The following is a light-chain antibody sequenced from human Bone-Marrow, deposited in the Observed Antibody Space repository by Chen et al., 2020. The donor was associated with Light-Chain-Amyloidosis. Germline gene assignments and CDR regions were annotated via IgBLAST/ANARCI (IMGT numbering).Light chain of an antibody. J-gene: IGKJ4*01. V-gene: IGKV3-20*01. CDR3: QQYGTSPLT. CDR1: QTISSNY. Sequence: EIVLTQSPGTLSLSPGEGANLSCRASQTISSNYLTWYQQKFGQAPRRLIYGSSSRATGIPDRFTGSGYGTHFTLTINRLEPEDLAMYYCQQYGTSPLTFGGGTKVEIK. CDR2: GSS.